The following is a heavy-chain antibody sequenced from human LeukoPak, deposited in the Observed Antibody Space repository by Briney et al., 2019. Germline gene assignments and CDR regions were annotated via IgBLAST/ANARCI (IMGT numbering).Heavy chain of an antibody. V-gene: IGHV3-7*02. J-gene: IGHJ4*02. Sequence: GGSLRLPCAAYGFTFSSYWMSWVRQAPGKGLEWVANIKQDGSEKYYVDSVKGRFTISRDNAKNSLYLQMNSLRDEDTAVYYCARGSGLMYFDYWGQGALVTVSS. D-gene: IGHD2-8*01. CDR1: GFTFSSYW. CDR3: ARGSGLMYFDY. CDR2: IKQDGSEK.